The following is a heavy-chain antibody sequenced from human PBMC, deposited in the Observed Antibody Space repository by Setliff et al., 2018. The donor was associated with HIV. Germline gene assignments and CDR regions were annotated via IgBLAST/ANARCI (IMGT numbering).Heavy chain of an antibody. Sequence: ASVMVSCKASGYTFTGYHMQWVRQAPGQGLEWMGWINPNSGGTNYAQKFQDRVIMTRDTSISTAYMELSSLRSDDTAVYYCASAGLSSTPYYYYYYMDVWGKGTTVTVSS. CDR3: ASAGLSSTPYYYYYYMDV. CDR2: INPNSGGT. CDR1: GYTFTGYH. D-gene: IGHD1-1*01. V-gene: IGHV1-2*02. J-gene: IGHJ6*03.